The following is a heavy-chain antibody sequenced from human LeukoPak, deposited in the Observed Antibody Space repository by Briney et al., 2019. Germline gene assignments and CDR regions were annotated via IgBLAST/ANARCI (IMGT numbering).Heavy chain of an antibody. Sequence: ASVKVSCKASGYSFTSYYMHWVRQAPGQGLEWMGIVNPSDSSTSYAQKFQGRVTMTRDTSTSTVYMELSSLRSEDTAVYYCASAGATQYYFDYWGQGTLVTVSS. CDR1: GYSFTSYY. D-gene: IGHD1-26*01. V-gene: IGHV1-46*01. CDR3: ASAGATQYYFDY. CDR2: VNPSDSST. J-gene: IGHJ4*02.